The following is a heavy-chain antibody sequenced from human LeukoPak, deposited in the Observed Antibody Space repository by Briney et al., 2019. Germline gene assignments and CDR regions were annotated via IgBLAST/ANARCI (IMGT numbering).Heavy chain of an antibody. CDR3: AKDKGVVPAAVYYMDV. D-gene: IGHD2-2*01. CDR1: GFTFSSYG. V-gene: IGHV3-30*02. J-gene: IGHJ6*03. CDR2: IRYGGSNK. Sequence: GGSLRLSCAASGFTFSSYGMHWVRQAPGKGLEWVAFIRYGGSNKYYADSVKGRFTISRDNSKNTLYLQMNSLRAEDTAVYYCAKDKGVVPAAVYYMDVWGKGTTVTVSS.